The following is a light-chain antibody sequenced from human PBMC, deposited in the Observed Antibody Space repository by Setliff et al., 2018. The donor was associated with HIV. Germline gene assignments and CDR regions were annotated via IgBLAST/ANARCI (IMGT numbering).Light chain of an antibody. CDR2: TNS. Sequence: VLTQSPSVSGTPGQRVTISCSGSNSNIGTTTVNWYQRLPGAAPKLLIYTNSHRPSGVPDRFSGSKSGTSASLAISGLQSEDEAEYYCASWDDSLKVYVFGSGTKSPS. V-gene: IGLV1-44*01. CDR1: NSNIGTTT. J-gene: IGLJ1*01. CDR3: ASWDDSLKVYV.